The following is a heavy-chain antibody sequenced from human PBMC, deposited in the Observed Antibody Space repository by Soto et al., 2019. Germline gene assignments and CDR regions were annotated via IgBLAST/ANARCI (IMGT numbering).Heavy chain of an antibody. CDR3: ARASVGGYYDSSGYYAY. CDR1: AGTFSSYA. D-gene: IGHD3-22*01. CDR2: IIPIFGTA. J-gene: IGHJ4*02. Sequence: GASVKVSCKASAGTFSSYAISWVRQAPGQGLEWMGGIIPIFGTANYAQKFQGRVTITADESTSTAYMELSSLRSEDTAVYYCARASVGGYYDSSGYYAYWGQGTLVTVSS. V-gene: IGHV1-69*13.